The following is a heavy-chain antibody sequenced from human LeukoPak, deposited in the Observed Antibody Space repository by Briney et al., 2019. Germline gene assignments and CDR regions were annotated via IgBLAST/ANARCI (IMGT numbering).Heavy chain of an antibody. Sequence: ASVKVSCEVSGYTLTELSMHWVRQAPGKGLEWMGGFDPEDGETIYAQKFQGRVTMTEDTSTDTAYMELSSLRSEDTAAYYCASTDDSSGYYYGTNWGQGTLVTVSS. J-gene: IGHJ4*02. CDR2: FDPEDGET. CDR3: ASTDDSSGYYYGTN. D-gene: IGHD3-22*01. V-gene: IGHV1-24*01. CDR1: GYTLTELS.